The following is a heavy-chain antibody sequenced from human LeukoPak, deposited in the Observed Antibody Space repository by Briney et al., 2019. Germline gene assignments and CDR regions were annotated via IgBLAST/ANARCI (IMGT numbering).Heavy chain of an antibody. CDR2: ISYDGGSK. D-gene: IGHD6-19*01. J-gene: IGHJ4*02. Sequence: PGRPLRLSCAASGFIFSSYGMHWVRQAPGKGLEWVAVISYDGGSKYYADSMKGRFTISRDNSKNTLHLQMNSLRAEDTAVYYCVKSVQGGWLEVYFDYWGQGTLVTVSS. CDR3: VKSVQGGWLEVYFDY. V-gene: IGHV3-30*18. CDR1: GFIFSSYG.